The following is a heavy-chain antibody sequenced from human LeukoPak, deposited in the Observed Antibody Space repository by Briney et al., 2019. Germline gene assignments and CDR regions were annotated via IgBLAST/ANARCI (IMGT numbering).Heavy chain of an antibody. V-gene: IGHV3-23*03. CDR3: AKQEGALIQNWCFDH. Sequence: PGGSLRLSCGASGFTFSDFAMSWVRLAPGKGLEWVSSIEKDASRAYYADSVRGRFTVSRDNSKNTLYLQMSSLRVEDTALYYCAKQEGALIQNWCFDHWGLGTLVTVSS. CDR2: IEKDASRA. D-gene: IGHD1-26*01. CDR1: GFTFSDFA. J-gene: IGHJ4*02.